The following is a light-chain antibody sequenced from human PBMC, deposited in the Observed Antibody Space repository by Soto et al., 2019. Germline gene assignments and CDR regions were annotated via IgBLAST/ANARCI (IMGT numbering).Light chain of an antibody. Sequence: EIVLTQSPATLSLSPGERATLSCRASQSVSSYLAWYQQKPGQAPRLLIYDASTRTTVIPARFSGSGSGTDVTLTISSLEPEDFAVYYCHQRSNWPPEITFGQGTKLEIK. CDR2: DAS. J-gene: IGKJ2*01. CDR1: QSVSSY. V-gene: IGKV3-11*01. CDR3: HQRSNWPPEIT.